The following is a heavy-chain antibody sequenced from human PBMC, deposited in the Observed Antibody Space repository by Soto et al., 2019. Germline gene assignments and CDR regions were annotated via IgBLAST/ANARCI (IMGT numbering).Heavy chain of an antibody. CDR2: ISSSSSTI. J-gene: IGHJ3*02. V-gene: IGHV3-48*02. CDR3: ARMEYYYDSSGYFSPDAFDI. Sequence: GGSLRLSCAASGFTFSIYSMNWVRQAQGKGLEWVSYISSSSSTIYYADSVKGRFTISRDNAKNSLYLQMNSLRDEDTAVYYCARMEYYYDSSGYFSPDAFDIWGQGTMVTVSS. CDR1: GFTFSIYS. D-gene: IGHD3-22*01.